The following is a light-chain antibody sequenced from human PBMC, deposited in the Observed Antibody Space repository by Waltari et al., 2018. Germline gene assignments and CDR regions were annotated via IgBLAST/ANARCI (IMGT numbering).Light chain of an antibody. CDR2: IGSDGSH. CDR1: SGHTRYA. CDR3: QSWDTGINV. J-gene: IGLJ2*01. Sequence: QLVLTQPPSPSASLGASVKLTCTLNSGHTRYAIAGHQQQPAQGPRFLVTIGSDGSHTKGDGIPERVSGSSSGAERYLRPSSLQSEDEADYYCQSWDTGINVFGGGTKLTVL. V-gene: IGLV4-69*01.